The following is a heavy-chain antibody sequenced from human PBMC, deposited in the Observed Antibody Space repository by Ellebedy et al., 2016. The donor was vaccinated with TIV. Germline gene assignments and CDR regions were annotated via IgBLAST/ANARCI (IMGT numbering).Heavy chain of an antibody. CDR1: GGSISSYY. CDR2: IYYSGST. Sequence: SETLSLXCTVSGGSISSYYWSWIRQPPGKGLEWIGYIYYSGSTNYNPSLKSRVTISVDTSKNQFSLKLSSVTAADTAVYYCARLNVDTAMVGDWGQGTLVTVSS. J-gene: IGHJ4*02. D-gene: IGHD5-18*01. CDR3: ARLNVDTAMVGD. V-gene: IGHV4-59*01.